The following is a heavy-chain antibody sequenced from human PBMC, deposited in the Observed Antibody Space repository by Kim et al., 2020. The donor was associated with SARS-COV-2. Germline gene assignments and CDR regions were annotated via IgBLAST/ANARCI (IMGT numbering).Heavy chain of an antibody. CDR2: IYHSGST. V-gene: IGHV4-38-2*02. J-gene: IGHJ4*01. D-gene: IGHD3-10*01. CDR3: ARVDYYGSGALFFDY. CDR1: GYSISSGYY. Sequence: SETLSLTCTVSGYSISSGYYWGWIRQPPGKGLEWIGSIYHSGSTYYNPSLKSRVTISVDTSTNQFSLKLSSVTAADPAVYYCARVDYYGSGALFFDYWG.